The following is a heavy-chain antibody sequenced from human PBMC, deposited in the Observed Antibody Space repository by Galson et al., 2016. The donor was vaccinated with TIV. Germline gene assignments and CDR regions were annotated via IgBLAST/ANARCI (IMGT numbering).Heavy chain of an antibody. CDR1: GFTFSSFA. CDR3: AKMDSSGFDYVRRFDF. D-gene: IGHD3-22*01. J-gene: IGHJ4*02. CDR2: ISAGGGRT. Sequence: SLRLSCAASGFTFSSFAVSWVRQAPGKGLEWVSGISAGGGRTNYADSVKGRFTISRDNPKNTLYLQMRSLRAEDTAVYFCAKMDSSGFDYVRRFDFWGQGTLVTVSS. V-gene: IGHV3-23*01.